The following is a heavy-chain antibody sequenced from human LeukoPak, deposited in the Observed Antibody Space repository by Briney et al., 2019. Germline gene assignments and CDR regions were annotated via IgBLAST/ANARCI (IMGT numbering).Heavy chain of an antibody. CDR2: ISSASITS. Sequence: GGSLRLSGAASGFTLDRYSMNWVRQAPGKGPELVSHISSASITSYYADCVMGRFTISRDNAKSPLYLHMTSLRAEDTALYYCARDYYRSGSYAVDFWGQGTLVTVSS. CDR3: ARDYYRSGSYAVDF. J-gene: IGHJ4*02. CDR1: GFTLDRYS. D-gene: IGHD3-10*01. V-gene: IGHV3-48*01.